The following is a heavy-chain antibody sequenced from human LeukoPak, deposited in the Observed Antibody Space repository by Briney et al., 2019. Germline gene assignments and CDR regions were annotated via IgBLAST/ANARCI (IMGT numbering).Heavy chain of an antibody. CDR1: GFTVSTNY. D-gene: IGHD6-13*01. V-gene: IGHV3-66*01. CDR2: IYSGGTT. Sequence: GGSLRLSCAASGFTVSTNYMSWVRQAPGKGLEWVSVIYSGGTTYYADSMKGRFTISRGNSKNTLYLQMNSLRAEDTAVYYCARDRGGSRSDCWGQGTLVTVSS. J-gene: IGHJ4*02. CDR3: ARDRGGSRSDC.